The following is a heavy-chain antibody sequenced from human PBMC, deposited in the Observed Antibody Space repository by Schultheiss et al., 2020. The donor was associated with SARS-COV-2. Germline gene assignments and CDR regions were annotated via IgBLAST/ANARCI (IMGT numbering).Heavy chain of an antibody. CDR2: IIPIFGTA. Sequence: SVKVSCKASGYTFTGYYMHWVRQAPGQGLEWMGGIIPIFGTANYAQKFQGRVTITADESTSTAYMELRSLRSDDTAVYYRARSLRSGSYYEFDYWGQGTLATVSS. CDR3: ARSLRSGSYYEFDY. V-gene: IGHV1-69*13. D-gene: IGHD1-26*01. CDR1: GYTFTGYY. J-gene: IGHJ4*02.